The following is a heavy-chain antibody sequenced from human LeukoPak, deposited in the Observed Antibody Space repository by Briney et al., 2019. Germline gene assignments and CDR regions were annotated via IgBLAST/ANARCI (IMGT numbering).Heavy chain of an antibody. CDR1: GGTFSSYT. D-gene: IGHD2-8*01. Sequence: SVKVSCKASGGTFSSYTISWVRQAPGQGLEWMGRIIPILGIANYAQKFQGRVTITADKSTSTAYMELSSLRSEDTAVYYCARGPDCTHGVCQPFEPWGQGTLVTVSS. J-gene: IGHJ5*02. CDR2: IIPILGIA. CDR3: ARGPDCTHGVCQPFEP. V-gene: IGHV1-69*02.